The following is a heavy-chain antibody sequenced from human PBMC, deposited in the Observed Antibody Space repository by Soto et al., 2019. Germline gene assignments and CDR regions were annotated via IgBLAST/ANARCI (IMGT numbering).Heavy chain of an antibody. D-gene: IGHD6-19*01. CDR1: GYTFTSYG. CDR2: ISAYNGNT. Sequence: QVPLVQSGAEVKKPGASVKVSCKASGYTFTSYGISWVRQAPGQGLEWMGWISAYNGNTNYAQKLQGRVTMTTDTSTSTAYMERRSLRSDDTAVYYCARDSGRRHSGWYGFFDPWGQGTLVTVSS. CDR3: ARDSGRRHSGWYGFFDP. J-gene: IGHJ5*02. V-gene: IGHV1-18*01.